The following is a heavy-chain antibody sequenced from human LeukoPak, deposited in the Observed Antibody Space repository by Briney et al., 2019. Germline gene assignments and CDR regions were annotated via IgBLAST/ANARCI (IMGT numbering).Heavy chain of an antibody. V-gene: IGHV3-74*01. D-gene: IGHD3-16*01. CDR1: GFTFSSYW. CDR3: ARPQLRLGELLSR. J-gene: IGHJ4*02. CDR2: INSDGSST. Sequence: GSLRLSCAASGFTFSSYWMHWVRQAPGKGLVWVSRINSDGSSTSYADSVKGRFTISRDNAKNTLYLQMNSLRAEDTAVYYCARPQLRLGELLSRWGQGTLVTVSS.